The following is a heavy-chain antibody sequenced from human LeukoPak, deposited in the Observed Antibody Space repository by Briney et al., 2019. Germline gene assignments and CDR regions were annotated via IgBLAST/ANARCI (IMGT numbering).Heavy chain of an antibody. J-gene: IGHJ4*02. D-gene: IGHD3-3*01. V-gene: IGHV3-23*01. CDR2: ISHSGDTS. Sequence: PGGSLRLSCTASGFTLSTYAMNWVRQAPGKGLEWVSSISHSGDTSDYADSVKGRFTISRDNSKNTLYLQMNSLRAEDTAMYYCAKGPRVTIFGVGPAHRSDGYWGQGTLVTVSS. CDR1: GFTLSTYA. CDR3: AKGPRVTIFGVGPAHRSDGY.